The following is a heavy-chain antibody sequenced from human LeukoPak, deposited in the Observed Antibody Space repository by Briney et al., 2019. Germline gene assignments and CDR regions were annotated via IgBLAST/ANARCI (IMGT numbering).Heavy chain of an antibody. CDR2: IRSKGYGGTP. V-gene: IGHV3-49*04. Sequence: GGSLRLSCAASGFTVSSNYMSWVRQAPGKGLEWVGFIRSKGYGGTPEYAASVKDRFTISRDDSKSIAYLQMNSLKTEDTAVYYCTKDQTPYNWGQGTLVTVSS. CDR3: TKDQTPYN. J-gene: IGHJ4*02. D-gene: IGHD2-15*01. CDR1: GFTVSSNY.